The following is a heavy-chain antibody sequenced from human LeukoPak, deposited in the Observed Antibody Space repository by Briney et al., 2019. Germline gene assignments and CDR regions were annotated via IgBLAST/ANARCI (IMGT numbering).Heavy chain of an antibody. V-gene: IGHV1-2*02. J-gene: IGHJ3*02. Sequence: ASVKVSCKASGYTFSTSTISWVRQAAGQGLEWMGWINPKNGKTSYAQKFQGRVTMTRDTSISTAYMELTRLRSDDTAVYYCASTIFGVVSDAFDIWGQGTMVTVSS. CDR1: GYTFSTST. CDR2: INPKNGKT. CDR3: ASTIFGVVSDAFDI. D-gene: IGHD3-3*01.